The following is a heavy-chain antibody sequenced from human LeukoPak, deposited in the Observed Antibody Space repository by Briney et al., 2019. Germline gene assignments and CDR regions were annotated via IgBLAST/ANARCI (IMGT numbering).Heavy chain of an antibody. CDR1: GGSISSGGYY. Sequence: SETLSLTCTVSGGSISSGGYYWGWIRQHPGKGLEWIGYIYYSGSTYYNPSLKSRVTISVDTSKNQFSLKLSSVTAADTAVYYCARDRLSTGPFDYWGQGTLVTVSS. D-gene: IGHD3-16*02. V-gene: IGHV4-31*03. CDR3: ARDRLSTGPFDY. CDR2: IYYSGST. J-gene: IGHJ4*02.